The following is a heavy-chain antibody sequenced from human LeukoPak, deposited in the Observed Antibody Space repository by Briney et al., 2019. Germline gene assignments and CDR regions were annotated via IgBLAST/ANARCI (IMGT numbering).Heavy chain of an antibody. CDR2: IGSGGDT. V-gene: IGHV3-13*04. Sequence: GGSLRLSCAASGFTFSSYDMHWVRQPTGEGLQWVSGIGSGGDTYYAGSVKGRFTISRENAKNSLYLQMNSLRAGDTAVYFRARGANLGFDPWGQGTLVTVSS. CDR1: GFTFSSYD. CDR3: ARGANLGFDP. D-gene: IGHD5-24*01. J-gene: IGHJ5*02.